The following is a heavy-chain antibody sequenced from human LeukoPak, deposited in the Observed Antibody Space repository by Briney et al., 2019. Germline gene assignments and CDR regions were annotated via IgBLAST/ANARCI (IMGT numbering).Heavy chain of an antibody. D-gene: IGHD2-15*01. J-gene: IGHJ4*02. CDR2: ISSSGSTI. Sequence: GGSLRLSCAASGFTFSDYYMSWIRQAPGTVLEWVSYISSSGSTIFYADSVKGRFTISRDNAKNSLYLQMNNLRAGDTAVYYCARVSCSGGSCYSAFDYWGQGTLVTVSS. V-gene: IGHV3-11*01. CDR3: ARVSCSGGSCYSAFDY. CDR1: GFTFSDYY.